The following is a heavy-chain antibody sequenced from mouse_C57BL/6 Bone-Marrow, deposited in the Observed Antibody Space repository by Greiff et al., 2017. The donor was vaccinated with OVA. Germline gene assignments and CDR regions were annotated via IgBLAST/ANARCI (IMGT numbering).Heavy chain of an antibody. CDR2: INPNNGGT. J-gene: IGHJ2*01. V-gene: IGHV1-26*01. Sequence: VQLQQSGPELVKPGASVKISCKASGYTFTDYYMNWVKQSHGKSLEWIGDINPNNGGTSYNQKFKGKATLTVDKSSSTAYMELRSLTSEDSAVYYCAREGLYDGYYDYFDYWGQGTTLTVSS. CDR3: AREGLYDGYYDYFDY. D-gene: IGHD2-3*01. CDR1: GYTFTDYY.